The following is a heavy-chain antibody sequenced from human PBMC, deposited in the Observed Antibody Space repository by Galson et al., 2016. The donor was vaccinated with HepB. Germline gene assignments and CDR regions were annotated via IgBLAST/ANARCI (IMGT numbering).Heavy chain of an antibody. CDR3: AKDLWADYDGSGRDTQKYGMDG. V-gene: IGHV1-69*06. J-gene: IGHJ6*02. D-gene: IGHD3-10*01. CDR1: GDIPSSFA. Sequence: SVKVSCKASGDIPSSFAISWVRQAPGHGLEWMGGIIPFSGTATYAQKFQDRITVTADRSTSTTYMELSSLSSEDTAVYYCAKDLWADYDGSGRDTQKYGMDGWGQGTTVIVSS. CDR2: IIPFSGTA.